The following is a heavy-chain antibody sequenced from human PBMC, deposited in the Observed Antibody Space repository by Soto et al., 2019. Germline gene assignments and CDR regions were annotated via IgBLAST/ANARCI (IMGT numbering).Heavy chain of an antibody. Sequence: GASVKVSCKGSGYTFTTYGINWVRQAPGQGLEWMGWISGYNDNTKYAQKVQGRVTMTTDTSTDTAYMELRSLRSDDTAVYYCATGQVMIGYWGQGTLVTVSS. V-gene: IGHV1-18*01. J-gene: IGHJ4*02. CDR2: ISGYNDNT. CDR1: GYTFTTYG. CDR3: ATGQVMIGY. D-gene: IGHD2-21*01.